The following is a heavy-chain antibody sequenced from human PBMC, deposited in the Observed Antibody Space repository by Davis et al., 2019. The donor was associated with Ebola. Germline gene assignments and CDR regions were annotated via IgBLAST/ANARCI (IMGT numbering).Heavy chain of an antibody. CDR1: GGSISSGGYY. CDR2: IYYSGST. D-gene: IGHD3-10*01. V-gene: IGHV4-31*03. J-gene: IGHJ5*02. CDR3: ARGRYGSGSYYNP. Sequence: LRLSCTVSGGSISSGGYYWSWIRQHPGKGLEWIGYIYYSGSTYYNPSLKSRVTISVDTSKNQFSLKLSSVTAADTAVYYCARGRYGSGSYYNPWGQGTLVTVSS.